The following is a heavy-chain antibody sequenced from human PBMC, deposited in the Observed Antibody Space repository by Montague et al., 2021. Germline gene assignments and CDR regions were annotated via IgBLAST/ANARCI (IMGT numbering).Heavy chain of an antibody. V-gene: IGHV3-30-3*01. Sequence: SLRLSCAASGFTFSTYNIHWVRQAPGKGLEWVAALLYDGNNEYYADSVKGRFTFSRDNSKNTLYLQMNSLRAEDTAVYYCARGGGDNLDYWGQGTLVTVSS. CDR2: LLYDGNNE. CDR1: GFTFSTYN. D-gene: IGHD3-16*01. CDR3: ARGGGDNLDY. J-gene: IGHJ4*02.